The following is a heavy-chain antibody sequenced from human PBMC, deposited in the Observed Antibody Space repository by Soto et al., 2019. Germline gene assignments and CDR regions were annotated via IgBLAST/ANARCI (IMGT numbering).Heavy chain of an antibody. D-gene: IGHD5-12*01. CDR3: ARWIYIVATYAHNCYFDL. CDR2: ISTYNGNT. V-gene: IGHV1-18*04. Sequence: SVKVSCKAFGYTFTSYGISWVRQAPGQGFEWMGWISTYNGNTNYPQKLQGRVTMTTDTPTSTAYMELRSLRSDDTAVYYCARWIYIVATYAHNCYFDLLGRGTLVTV. J-gene: IGHJ2*01. CDR1: GYTFTSYG.